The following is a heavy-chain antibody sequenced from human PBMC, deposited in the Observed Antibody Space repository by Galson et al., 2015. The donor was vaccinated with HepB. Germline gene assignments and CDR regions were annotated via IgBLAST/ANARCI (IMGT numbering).Heavy chain of an antibody. CDR1: GFTFSSYW. D-gene: IGHD3-9*01. J-gene: IGHJ4*02. CDR3: ATHLIYDILTGYYIFPDY. Sequence: SLRLSCAASGFTFSSYWMSWVRQAPGKELEWVANIKQDGSEKYYVDSVKGRFTISRDNAKNSLYLQMNSLRAEDTAVYYCATHLIYDILTGYYIFPDYWGQGTLVTVSS. CDR2: IKQDGSEK. V-gene: IGHV3-7*03.